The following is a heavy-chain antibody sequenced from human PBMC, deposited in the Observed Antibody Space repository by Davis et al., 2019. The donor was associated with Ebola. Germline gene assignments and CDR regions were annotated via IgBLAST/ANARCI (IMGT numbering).Heavy chain of an antibody. Sequence: GESLKISCAASGFTFSSYAMHWVRQAPGKGLEWVAVISYDGSNKYYADSVKGRFTISRDNSKNTLYLQMNSLRAEDTAVYYCARGGVYYYYGMDVWGKGTTVTVSS. J-gene: IGHJ6*04. V-gene: IGHV3-30-3*01. CDR1: GFTFSSYA. CDR3: ARGGVYYYYGMDV. D-gene: IGHD1-26*01. CDR2: ISYDGSNK.